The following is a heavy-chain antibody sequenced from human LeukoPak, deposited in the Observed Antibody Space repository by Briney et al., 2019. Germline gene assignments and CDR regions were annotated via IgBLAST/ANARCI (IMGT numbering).Heavy chain of an antibody. D-gene: IGHD3-16*02. CDR2: INHSGST. Sequence: SETLSLTCAVYGGSFSGYYWSWIRQPPGKGLEWIGEINHSGSTNYNPSLKSRVNISVDTSKNQFSLKLSSVTAADTAVYYCARAEIKLYNQRRYYFDYWGQGTLVTVSS. J-gene: IGHJ4*02. V-gene: IGHV4-34*01. CDR1: GGSFSGYY. CDR3: ARAEIKLYNQRRYYFDY.